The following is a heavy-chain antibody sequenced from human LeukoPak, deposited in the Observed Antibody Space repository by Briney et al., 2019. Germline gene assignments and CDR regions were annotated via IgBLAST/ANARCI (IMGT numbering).Heavy chain of an antibody. J-gene: IGHJ6*03. Sequence: GGSLRLSCAASGFTFSSYAMSWVRQAPGKGLEWVPAISGSGGSTYYADSVKGRFTISRDNSKSSLYLQMNSLRAEDTAVYYCARDPYSGSYGADYYYYMDVWGKGTTVTISS. CDR1: GFTFSSYA. V-gene: IGHV3-23*01. CDR2: ISGSGGST. D-gene: IGHD1-26*01. CDR3: ARDPYSGSYGADYYYYMDV.